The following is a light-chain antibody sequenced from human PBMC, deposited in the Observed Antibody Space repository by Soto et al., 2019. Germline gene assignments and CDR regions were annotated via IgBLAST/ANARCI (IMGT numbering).Light chain of an antibody. CDR2: DAS. V-gene: IGKV3-11*01. Sequence: EIVLTQSPGTLSLSPGERATLSCRASQSLSINSLAWYQQKPGQAPRLLIYDASNRATGIPARFSGSGSGTDFTLTISSLEPEDFAVYYCQQRSNWPQVTFGGGTKVDIK. CDR3: QQRSNWPQVT. J-gene: IGKJ4*01. CDR1: QSLSINS.